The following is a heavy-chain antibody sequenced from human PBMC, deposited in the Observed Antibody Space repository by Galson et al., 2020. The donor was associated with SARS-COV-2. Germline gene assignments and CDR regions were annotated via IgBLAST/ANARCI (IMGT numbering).Heavy chain of an antibody. CDR1: GFTFSSYA. CDR3: AREELVGDTVYYYYYMDV. D-gene: IGHD1-26*01. CDR2: ISYYGSNK. V-gene: IGHV3-30*04. Sequence: GVSLRLSCAASGFTFSSYAMHWVRQAPRKGLEWVASISYYGSNKYYAHSVKARFTISRDNSKNTLYLQMNSLRAEDTAVYYCAREELVGDTVYYYYYMDVWGKGTTVTIS. J-gene: IGHJ6*03.